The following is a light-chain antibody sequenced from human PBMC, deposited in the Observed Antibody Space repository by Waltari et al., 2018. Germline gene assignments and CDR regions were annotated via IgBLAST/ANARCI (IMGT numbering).Light chain of an antibody. V-gene: IGLV2-23*02. CDR1: ISDIGLFKV. Sequence: QSALTQPASVSASPGQSITVSCSGSISDIGLFKVVTWFQQYPGKPPRLIIYEFNKKPPGISDRVSATKSGNVGSLTISGLQADDEADYYCCSFTSSSTYVFGSGTTVTVL. J-gene: IGLJ1*01. CDR3: CSFTSSSTYV. CDR2: EFN.